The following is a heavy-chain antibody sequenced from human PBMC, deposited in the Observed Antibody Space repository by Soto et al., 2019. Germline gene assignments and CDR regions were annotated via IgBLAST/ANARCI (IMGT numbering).Heavy chain of an antibody. Sequence: PSETLSLTCAVYGGSFSGYYWSWIRQPPGKGLEWIGEINHSGSTNYNPSLKSRVTISVDTSKNQFSLKLSSVTAADTAVYYCARETGGYSYGRYYYYGMDVWGQGTTVTVS. D-gene: IGHD5-18*01. CDR2: INHSGST. CDR3: ARETGGYSYGRYYYYGMDV. J-gene: IGHJ6*02. V-gene: IGHV4-34*01. CDR1: GGSFSGYY.